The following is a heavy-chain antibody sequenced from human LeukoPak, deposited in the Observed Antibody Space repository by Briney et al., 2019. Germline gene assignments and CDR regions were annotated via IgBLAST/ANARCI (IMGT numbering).Heavy chain of an antibody. J-gene: IGHJ4*02. CDR3: ARDRGDGYNDY. Sequence: PSQTLSLTCTVSGGSISSGGYYWSWIRQHPGKGLEWIGYIYYSGSTYYNPSLKSRVTISVDTSKNQFSLRLSSVAAADTAIYYCARDRGDGYNDYWGQGTLVTVS. D-gene: IGHD5-24*01. CDR1: GGSISSGGYY. V-gene: IGHV4-31*03. CDR2: IYYSGST.